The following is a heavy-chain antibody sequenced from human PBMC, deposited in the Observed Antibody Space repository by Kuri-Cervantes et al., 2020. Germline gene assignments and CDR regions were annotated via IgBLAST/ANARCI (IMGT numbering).Heavy chain of an antibody. CDR3: AKDFDFDWLLRGLDY. CDR1: GVTFSNYG. CDR2: ISSDSLNK. Sequence: GESLKISCAASGVTFSNYGMNWVRQAPGKGLECVAIISSDSLNKSCADSVRGRFTISRDNAKNSLYLQMNSLRAEDTALYYCAKDFDFDWLLRGLDYWGQGTLVTVSS. J-gene: IGHJ4*02. V-gene: IGHV3-30*18. D-gene: IGHD3-9*01.